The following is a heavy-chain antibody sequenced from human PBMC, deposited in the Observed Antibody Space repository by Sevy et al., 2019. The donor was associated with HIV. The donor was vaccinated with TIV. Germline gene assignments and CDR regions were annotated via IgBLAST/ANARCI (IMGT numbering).Heavy chain of an antibody. CDR3: AMERLSSDVAEYFQN. CDR2: ISFDATNK. J-gene: IGHJ1*01. D-gene: IGHD1-1*01. Sequence: RGCLRLSCAASGFTFNRYSMHWVRQAPGKGLEWVATISFDATNKHYPDSVKGRFTISRYNFQNSLFLQIDSLRPEDAAVYYCAMERLSSDVAEYFQNWGQGTLVAVSS. V-gene: IGHV3-30-3*01. CDR1: GFTFNRYS.